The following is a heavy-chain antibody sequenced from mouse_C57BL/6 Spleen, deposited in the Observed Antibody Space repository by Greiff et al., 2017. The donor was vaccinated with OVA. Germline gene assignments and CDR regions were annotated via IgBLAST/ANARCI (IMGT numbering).Heavy chain of an antibody. CDR1: GYTFTDYE. Sequence: LVESGAELVRPGASVTLSCKASGYTFTDYEMHWVKQTPVHGLEWSGAIDPETGGTAYNQKFKGKAILTADKSSSTAYMELRSLTSEDSAVYYCTPQTAWFAYWGQGTLVTVSA. J-gene: IGHJ3*01. CDR3: TPQTAWFAY. CDR2: IDPETGGT. V-gene: IGHV1-15*01.